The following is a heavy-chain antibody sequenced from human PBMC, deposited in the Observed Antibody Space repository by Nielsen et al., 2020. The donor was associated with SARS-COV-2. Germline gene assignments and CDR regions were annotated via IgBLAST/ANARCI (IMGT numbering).Heavy chain of an antibody. J-gene: IGHJ6*02. CDR2: ISSGGDDT. D-gene: IGHD3-16*01. Sequence: GESLKISCAASGFTFSSYAMSWVRQAPGKGLEWVSAISSGGDDTFYADSVRGRFTISRDNAKSSLYLQLTSLRAEDTAVYYCARAYHNYYYAMDVWGQGTTVTVSS. CDR3: ARAYHNYYYAMDV. CDR1: GFTFSSYA. V-gene: IGHV3-23*01.